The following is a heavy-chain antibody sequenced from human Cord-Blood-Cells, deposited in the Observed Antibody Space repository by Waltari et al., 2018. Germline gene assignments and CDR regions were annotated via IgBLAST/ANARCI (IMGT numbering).Heavy chain of an antibody. J-gene: IGHJ3*02. V-gene: IGHV3-30*04. CDR2: ISYDGSNK. CDR3: ARGRNDAFDI. CDR1: GFPFSRHA. Sequence: QVQLVESGGGVVQPGRSLRPSCAAAGFPFSRHAMRWVRQAPGKGLEWVAVISYDGSNKYYADSVKGRFTISRDNSKNTLYLQMNSLRAEDTAVYYCARGRNDAFDIWGQGTMVTVSS.